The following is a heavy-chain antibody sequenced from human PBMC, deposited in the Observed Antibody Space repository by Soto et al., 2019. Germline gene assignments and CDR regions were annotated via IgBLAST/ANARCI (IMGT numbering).Heavy chain of an antibody. Sequence: GGSLRLSCAASGFTFSSYAMSWVRQAPGKGLEWVSAISGSGGSTYYADSVKGRFTISRDNSKNTLYLQMNSLRAEDTAVYYCAKASGGWYGEYYFDYWGQGTLVTVSS. CDR2: ISGSGGST. CDR1: GFTFSSYA. J-gene: IGHJ4*02. V-gene: IGHV3-23*01. CDR3: AKASGGWYGEYYFDY. D-gene: IGHD6-19*01.